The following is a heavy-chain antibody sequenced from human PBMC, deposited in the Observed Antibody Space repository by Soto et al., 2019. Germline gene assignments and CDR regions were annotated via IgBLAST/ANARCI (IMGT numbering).Heavy chain of an antibody. D-gene: IGHD3-22*01. CDR2: ISSSSTYI. V-gene: IGHV3-21*01. CDR3: AREAYYFDTSGYSY. Sequence: APGKGLEWVSSISSSSTYIYYADSVKGRFTIPRDNAKNSVYLQMNSLRAEDTAVYYCAREAYYFDTSGYSYWGQGALVTVSS. J-gene: IGHJ4*02.